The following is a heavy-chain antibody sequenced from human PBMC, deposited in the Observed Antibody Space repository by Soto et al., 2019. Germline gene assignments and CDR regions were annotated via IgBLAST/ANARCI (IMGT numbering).Heavy chain of an antibody. CDR2: SYYSGTT. Sequence: SWTLSLTCTVSVGSIRSHYWTWIRQPAGKGLECIGYSYYSGTTNYTPSLERRVTISVDTSKNQFSLKLSSVTAADTAVYYCARRYGSCFGYWGQGTPVTV. CDR1: VGSIRSHY. D-gene: IGHD5-18*01. CDR3: ARRYGSCFGY. V-gene: IGHV4-59*08. J-gene: IGHJ4*02.